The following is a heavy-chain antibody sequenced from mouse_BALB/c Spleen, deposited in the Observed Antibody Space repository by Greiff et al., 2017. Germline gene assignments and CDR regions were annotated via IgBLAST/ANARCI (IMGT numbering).Heavy chain of an antibody. V-gene: IGHV1S127*01. Sequence: QVQLQQPGAELVKPGASVKMSCKASGYTFTSYWMHWVKQRPGQGLEWIGVIDPSDSYTSYNQKFKGKATLTVDTSSSTAYMQLSNLTSEDSAVYYCTRSGYYGSRGFDYWGQGTTLTVSS. CDR2: IDPSDSYT. CDR1: GYTFTSYW. D-gene: IGHD1-1*01. CDR3: TRSGYYGSRGFDY. J-gene: IGHJ2*01.